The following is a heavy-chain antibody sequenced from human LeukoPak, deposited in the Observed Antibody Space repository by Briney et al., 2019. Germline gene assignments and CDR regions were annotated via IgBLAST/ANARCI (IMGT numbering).Heavy chain of an antibody. J-gene: IGHJ5*02. D-gene: IGHD6-13*01. V-gene: IGHV1-46*01. CDR3: AREYNSSLAH. CDR1: GYTFTSYY. CDR2: INPSGGST. Sequence: ASVKVSCKASGYTFTSYYTHLVRQAPGQGLEWMGIINPSGGSTSYAQKFQGRVTMTRDTSTSTVYMELSSLRSEDTAVCYCAREYNSSLAHWGQGTLVTVSS.